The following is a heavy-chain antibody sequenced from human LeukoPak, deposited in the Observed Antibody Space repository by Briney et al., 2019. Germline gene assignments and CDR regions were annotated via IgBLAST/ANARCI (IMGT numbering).Heavy chain of an antibody. Sequence: PSETLSLTCTVSGGSISSYDWSWIRQPAGKGLEWIGRIYTSGSTNYNPSLKSRVTMSVDTTKNQFSLKLSSVTAADTAVYYCARFMVRGVIGWFDPWGQGTLVTVSS. D-gene: IGHD3-10*01. CDR2: IYTSGST. V-gene: IGHV4-4*07. CDR3: ARFMVRGVIGWFDP. J-gene: IGHJ5*02. CDR1: GGSISSYD.